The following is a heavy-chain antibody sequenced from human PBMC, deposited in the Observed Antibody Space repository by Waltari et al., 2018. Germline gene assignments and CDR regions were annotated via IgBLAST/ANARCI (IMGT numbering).Heavy chain of an antibody. J-gene: IGHJ4*02. CDR3: ARDGQGISGWQRGSFDY. V-gene: IGHV3-7*01. Sequence: EVQLVESGGGLVQPGGSLRLSCAASGCTFSSYWMSWVRQARGKGLEWVANIKQDGSEKYYVDSVKGRFTISRDNAKNSLYLQMNSLRAEDTAVYYCARDGQGISGWQRGSFDYWGQGTLVTVSS. D-gene: IGHD6-19*01. CDR1: GCTFSSYW. CDR2: IKQDGSEK.